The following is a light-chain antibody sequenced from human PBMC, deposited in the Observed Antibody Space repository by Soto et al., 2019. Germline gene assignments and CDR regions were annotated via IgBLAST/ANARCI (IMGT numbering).Light chain of an antibody. CDR1: QSISSW. CDR2: DAS. CDR3: QHYYNYPWT. J-gene: IGKJ1*01. V-gene: IGKV1-5*01. Sequence: DIQMTQSPSTLSGSVGDRVTITCRASQSISSWLAWYQQKPGKAPKLLIYDASSLQSGVPSRFSGNGSGTEFTLTISSLQPDDFSSYYCQHYYNYPWTFGQGTKVDI.